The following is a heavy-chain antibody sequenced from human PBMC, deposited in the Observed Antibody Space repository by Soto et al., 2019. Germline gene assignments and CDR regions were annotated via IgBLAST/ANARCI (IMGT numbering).Heavy chain of an antibody. CDR2: IIPIFGTA. CDR1: GFTFSSYA. D-gene: IGHD5-12*01. V-gene: IGHV1-69*01. Sequence: VQLVESGGGLVKPGGSLRLSCAASGFTFSSYAISWVRQAPGQGLEWMGGIIPIFGTANYAQKFQGRVTITADESTSTAYMELSSLRSEDTAVYYCAREAGLDGGYDVLAEYYFDYWGQGTLVTVSS. CDR3: AREAGLDGGYDVLAEYYFDY. J-gene: IGHJ4*02.